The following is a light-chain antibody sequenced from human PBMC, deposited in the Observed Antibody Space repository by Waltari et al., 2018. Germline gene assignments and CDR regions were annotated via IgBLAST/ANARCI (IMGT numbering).Light chain of an antibody. CDR2: RAS. CDR3: QQHGTLPGT. CDR1: QTVGSSS. Sequence: EIALTQSPGTASLSPGERVTLSRRARQTVGSSSLAWSQQKPGQAPRLAIYRASRRATGIPAMFSGSGSGTDFSLTISILEPEDFAVYYGQQHGTLPGTFGPGTKVEIK. J-gene: IGKJ1*01. V-gene: IGKV3-20*01.